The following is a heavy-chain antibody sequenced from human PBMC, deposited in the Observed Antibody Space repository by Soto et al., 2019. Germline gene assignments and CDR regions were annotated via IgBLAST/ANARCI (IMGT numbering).Heavy chain of an antibody. V-gene: IGHV3-23*01. J-gene: IGHJ5*02. D-gene: IGHD6-13*01. Sequence: GSLRLSCAASGFSFSSYAMSWVRQAPGKGLEWVSAISGSGGSTYYADSVKGRFTISRDNSKNTLYLQMNRLRAEDTAVYYCAKEVVVGIAAAGFDPWGQGTLVTVSS. CDR2: ISGSGGST. CDR3: AKEVVVGIAAAGFDP. CDR1: GFSFSSYA.